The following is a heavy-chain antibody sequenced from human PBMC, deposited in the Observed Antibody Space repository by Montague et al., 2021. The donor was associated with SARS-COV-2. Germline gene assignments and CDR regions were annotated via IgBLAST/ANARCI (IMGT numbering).Heavy chain of an antibody. CDR3: ARSYYDILTAYYTPFDY. V-gene: IGHV2-70*04. Sequence: PALVKPTQTLTLTCTFSGFSLSTGGMRASRIRQPPGKALEWLARIDWDDDKFYSTSLKTRLTISKDTSKNQVVLTMTNMDPVDTATYYCARSYYDILTAYYTPFDYWGQGTLVTVSS. CDR1: GFSLSTGGMR. D-gene: IGHD3-9*01. CDR2: IDWDDDK. J-gene: IGHJ4*02.